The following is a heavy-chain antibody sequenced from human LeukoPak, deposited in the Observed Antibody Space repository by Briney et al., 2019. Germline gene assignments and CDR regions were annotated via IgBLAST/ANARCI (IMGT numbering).Heavy chain of an antibody. Sequence: KPSETPSLTCTVSGGSISSYYWSWIRQPPGKGLEWIGYIYYSGSTNYNPSLKSRVTISVDTSKNQFSLKLSSVTAADTAVYYCAREGDGDSSSGFDYWGQGTLVTVSS. CDR1: GGSISSYY. CDR3: AREGDGDSSSGFDY. D-gene: IGHD4-17*01. CDR2: IYYSGST. V-gene: IGHV4-59*01. J-gene: IGHJ4*02.